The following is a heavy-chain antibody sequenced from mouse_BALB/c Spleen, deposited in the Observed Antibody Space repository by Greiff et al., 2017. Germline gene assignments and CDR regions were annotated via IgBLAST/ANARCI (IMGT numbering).Heavy chain of an antibody. Sequence: VQLQQPGAELVRPGASVKLSCKASGYTFTSYWINWVKQRPGQGLEWIGNIYPSDSYTNYNQKFKDKATLTVDKSSSTAYMQLSSPTSEDSAVYYCTRSEGSDYWGQGTTLTVSS. CDR2: IYPSDSYT. CDR1: GYTFTSYW. D-gene: IGHD1-1*01. CDR3: TRSEGSDY. J-gene: IGHJ2*01. V-gene: IGHV1-69*02.